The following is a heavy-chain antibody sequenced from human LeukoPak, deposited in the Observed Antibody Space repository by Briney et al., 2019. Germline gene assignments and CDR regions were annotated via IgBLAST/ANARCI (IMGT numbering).Heavy chain of an antibody. CDR2: INPSGGST. V-gene: IGHV1-46*01. D-gene: IGHD3-22*01. CDR1: GYPFTSYY. J-gene: IGHJ6*02. CDR3: ARDLRDFIKTDSSPWSGMDV. Sequence: GASVKVSCKASGYPFTSYYMHWVRPAPGQGLEWMGIINPSGGSTSYAQKFQGRVTMTRDTSTSTVYMELSSLRSEDTAVYYCARDLRDFIKTDSSPWSGMDVWGQGTTVTVSS.